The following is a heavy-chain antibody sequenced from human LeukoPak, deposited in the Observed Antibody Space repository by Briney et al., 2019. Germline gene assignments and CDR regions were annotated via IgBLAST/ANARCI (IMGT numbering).Heavy chain of an antibody. D-gene: IGHD1-26*01. J-gene: IGHJ4*02. CDR3: ARLTYSGSYSNFDY. Sequence: GESLKISCQASGYSFTSYWIGWVRQMPGKGLEWMGIIYPGDSDTRYSPSYQGQVTISADKSISTAYLQWSSLKASDTAMYYCARLTYSGSYSNFDYWGQGTLVTVSS. CDR1: GYSFTSYW. CDR2: IYPGDSDT. V-gene: IGHV5-51*01.